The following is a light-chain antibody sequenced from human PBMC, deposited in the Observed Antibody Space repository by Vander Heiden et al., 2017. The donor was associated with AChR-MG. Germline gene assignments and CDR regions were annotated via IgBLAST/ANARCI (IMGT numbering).Light chain of an antibody. J-gene: IGKJ2*01. CDR1: QSVSSY. V-gene: IGKV3-11*01. CDR3: QQRSNGPRMYT. CDR2: DAS. Sequence: EIVLTQSPPTLSLSPGERATLSCRASQSVSSYLAWYQQKPGQAPRLLIYDASNRATGIKARFSGSGDGTDFNLTISSLEPEDFAVYYCQQRSNGPRMYTFGQGTKLEIK.